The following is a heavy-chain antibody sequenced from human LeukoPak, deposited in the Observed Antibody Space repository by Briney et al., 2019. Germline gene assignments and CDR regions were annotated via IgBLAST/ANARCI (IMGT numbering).Heavy chain of an antibody. CDR3: ARAMTS. Sequence: PGGSLRLSCTASGFTFSSYEMNWVRQAPGKGLEWVSHISSSGTIIYYADYVKGRFTISRDNAKNSLYLQMNSLRAEDSAVYYCARAMTSWGQGTLVTVSS. CDR1: GFTFSSYE. CDR2: ISSSGTII. J-gene: IGHJ4*02. V-gene: IGHV3-48*03. D-gene: IGHD4-11*01.